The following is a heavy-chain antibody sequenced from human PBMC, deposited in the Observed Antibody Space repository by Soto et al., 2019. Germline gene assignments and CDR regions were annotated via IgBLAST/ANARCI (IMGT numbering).Heavy chain of an antibody. D-gene: IGHD1-26*01. J-gene: IGHJ4*02. CDR1: GFTFSSYA. CDR3: AYSGGYYPRAYYFDH. CDR2: ISGSGGST. Sequence: GGSLRLSCAASGFTFSSYAMSWVRQAPGKGLEWVSAISGSGGSTYYADSVKGRFTISRDNSKNTLYLQMNSLGAEDTAMYYCAYSGGYYPRAYYFDHWGQGTLVTVSS. V-gene: IGHV3-23*01.